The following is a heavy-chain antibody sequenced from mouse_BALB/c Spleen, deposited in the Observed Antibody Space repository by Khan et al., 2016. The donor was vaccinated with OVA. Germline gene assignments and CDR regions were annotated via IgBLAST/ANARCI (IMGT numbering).Heavy chain of an antibody. V-gene: IGHV2-9*02. D-gene: IGHD1-3*01. J-gene: IGHJ3*01. CDR2: IWAGGST. CDR3: ARAFYNGACFAY. CDR1: GFSLSNYG. Sequence: QVQLKESGPGLVAPSQTLSITCTVSGFSLSNYGVHWVRQPPGKGLEWMGVIWAGGSTNHHSALMTRMSISKEDNKSHVFLKMNSLQTDDTAMYYCARAFYNGACFAYWGQGTLVTVSA.